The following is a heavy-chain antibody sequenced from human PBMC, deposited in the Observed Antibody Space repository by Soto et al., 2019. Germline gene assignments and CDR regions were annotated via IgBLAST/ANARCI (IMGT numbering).Heavy chain of an antibody. Sequence: QVQLVESGGGVVQPGRSLRLSCAVSGFTFSSYGMHWVRQTPGKGLEWVAVISYDGSNKYYADSVKGRFTVSRDKSKITLYLQMTSLTTEDTAVYYCAKAGTVPAASMDGWGQGTSVTVSS. CDR2: ISYDGSNK. D-gene: IGHD2-2*01. CDR3: AKAGTVPAASMDG. V-gene: IGHV3-30*18. J-gene: IGHJ6*02. CDR1: GFTFSSYG.